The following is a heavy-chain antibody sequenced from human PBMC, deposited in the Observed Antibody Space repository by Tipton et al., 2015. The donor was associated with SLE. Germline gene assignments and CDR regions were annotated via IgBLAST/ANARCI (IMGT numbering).Heavy chain of an antibody. D-gene: IGHD3-22*01. CDR3: ARGELIEGFDP. Sequence: SLTCTVAGLSMTTRPWWTWVRQPPGKGLEWVGEVHHTGGNNYNPSLRSRVTISMDTSKSQFSLTLKSVTAADTAVYFCARGELIEGFDPWGQGTLVTVAA. CDR2: VHHTGGN. V-gene: IGHV4-4*01. J-gene: IGHJ5*02. CDR1: GLSMTTRPW.